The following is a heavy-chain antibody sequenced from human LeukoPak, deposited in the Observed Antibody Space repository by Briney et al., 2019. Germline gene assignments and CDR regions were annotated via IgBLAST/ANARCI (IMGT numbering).Heavy chain of an antibody. J-gene: IGHJ4*02. CDR3: ARPGGDPDSFLGSFDY. V-gene: IGHV5-51*01. D-gene: IGHD2-21*02. Sequence: GESLKISCKGSGYSFTSYWIGWVRQVPGKGLEWMGIIYPGDSDTRYSPSFQGQVTISADKSISTAYLQWSSLKASDTAMYYCARPGGDPDSFLGSFDYWGQGTLVTVSS. CDR2: IYPGDSDT. CDR1: GYSFTSYW.